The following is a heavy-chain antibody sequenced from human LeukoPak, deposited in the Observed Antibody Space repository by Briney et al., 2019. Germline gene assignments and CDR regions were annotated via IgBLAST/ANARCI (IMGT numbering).Heavy chain of an antibody. V-gene: IGHV4-59*01. Sequence: SETLSLTCSVSGGSISSYYWSWIRQPPGKGLEWIGFIYYSESTKYNPSLKSRVIISVDTSKKQFSLKLTSVTAADTAVYYCARLKTVAGGHWYFDLWGRGTLVTVSS. CDR3: ARLKTVAGGHWYFDL. CDR1: GGSISSYY. CDR2: IYYSEST. J-gene: IGHJ2*01. D-gene: IGHD6-19*01.